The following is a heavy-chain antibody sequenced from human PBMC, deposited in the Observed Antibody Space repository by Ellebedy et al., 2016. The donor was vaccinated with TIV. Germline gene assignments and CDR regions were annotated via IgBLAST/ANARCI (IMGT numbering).Heavy chain of an antibody. CDR2: IKQDGSEK. CDR1: GFSFSIYS. V-gene: IGHV3-7*03. Sequence: PGGSLRLSCVDSGFSFSIYSMSWVRQAPGKGLEWVANIKQDGSEKYYVDSVKGRFNISRDNAQNSLYLQMNSLRAEDTAVYYCARARGLLYEKWGGAGYGMDVWGQGTTVSVSS. D-gene: IGHD1-26*01. J-gene: IGHJ6*02. CDR3: ARARGLLYEKWGGAGYGMDV.